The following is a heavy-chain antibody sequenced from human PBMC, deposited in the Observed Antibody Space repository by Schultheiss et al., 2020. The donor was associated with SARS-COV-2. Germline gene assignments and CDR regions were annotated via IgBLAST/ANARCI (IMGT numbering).Heavy chain of an antibody. CDR2: ISWNSGSI. CDR1: GFTFSSYE. V-gene: IGHV3-9*01. CDR3: ARDYDSDAFDI. J-gene: IGHJ3*02. D-gene: IGHD3-22*01. Sequence: GGSLRLSCAASGFTFSSYEMNWVRQAPGKGLEWISGISWNSGSIGYADSVKGRFTISRDNAKNSLYLQMNSLRAEDTAVYYCARDYDSDAFDIWGQGTMVTVSS.